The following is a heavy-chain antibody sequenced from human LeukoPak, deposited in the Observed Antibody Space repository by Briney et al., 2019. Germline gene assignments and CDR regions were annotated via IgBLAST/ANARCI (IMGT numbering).Heavy chain of an antibody. CDR3: AKPPEVGATVGYFDY. Sequence: PGGSLRLSCAASGFSFSTYAMTWVRQAPGKGLEWGSVISGSGGSTYYADSGKGRFAISRHNSKNTLYLHMSSLRAEDTAVYYCAKPPEVGATVGYFDYWGQGTLVTVSS. CDR2: ISGSGGST. D-gene: IGHD1-26*01. V-gene: IGHV3-23*01. J-gene: IGHJ4*02. CDR1: GFSFSTYA.